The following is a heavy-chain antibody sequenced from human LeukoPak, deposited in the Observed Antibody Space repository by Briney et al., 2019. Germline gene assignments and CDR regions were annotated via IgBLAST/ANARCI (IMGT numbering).Heavy chain of an antibody. CDR1: GFTFSSYG. J-gene: IGHJ4*02. D-gene: IGHD3-3*01. CDR2: ISYDGSNK. V-gene: IGHV3-30*18. Sequence: PGGSLRLSCAASGFTFSSYGMHWVRQAPGKGLEWVAVISYDGSNKYYADSVKGRFTISRDNSKNTLYLQMNSLRAEDTAVYYCAKGTPSYYDFWSGYGDYWGQGTLVTVSS. CDR3: AKGTPSYYDFWSGYGDY.